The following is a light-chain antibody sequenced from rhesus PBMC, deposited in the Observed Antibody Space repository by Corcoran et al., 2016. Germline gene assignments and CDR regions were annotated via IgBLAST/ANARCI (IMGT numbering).Light chain of an antibody. J-gene: IGKJ3*01. V-gene: IGKV2-91*01. CDR2: LVS. CDR3: MQVIHLPFT. Sequence: DIVMTQTPLSLPVTPGEPASISCRSSQRLLHSNGNTYLYWYLQKPGQSPQLLMYLVSNRASGVPDRLVGGGSGTDFTLTISRVEAEDVGVYYCMQVIHLPFTFGPGTKRDIK. CDR1: QRLLHSNGNTY.